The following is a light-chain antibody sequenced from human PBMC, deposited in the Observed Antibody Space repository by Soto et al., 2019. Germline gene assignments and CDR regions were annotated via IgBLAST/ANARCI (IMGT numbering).Light chain of an antibody. Sequence: QAVVTQEPSLTVSPGGTVTLTCGSSTGAVTSGHYPYWFQQKPGQAPRTLIYDTNNQHSWTPARFSGSLLGDKAALTLSGAQPEDEADYYCLLSYSGARVFGGGTKVTVL. J-gene: IGLJ3*02. CDR2: DTN. V-gene: IGLV7-46*01. CDR3: LLSYSGARV. CDR1: TGAVTSGHY.